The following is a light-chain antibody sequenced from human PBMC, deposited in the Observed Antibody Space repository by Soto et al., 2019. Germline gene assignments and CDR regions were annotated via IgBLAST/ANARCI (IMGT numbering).Light chain of an antibody. Sequence: EIVLTQSPGTLSLSPGERATLSCRASQSVSSSYFAWYQQKPGQAPRLLIYGASSRATGIPDRFSGSGSGTDCTLTISRLEPEDFAVYYCQQYGSSFTFGPGTKVDIK. J-gene: IGKJ3*01. CDR1: QSVSSSY. CDR2: GAS. V-gene: IGKV3-20*01. CDR3: QQYGSSFT.